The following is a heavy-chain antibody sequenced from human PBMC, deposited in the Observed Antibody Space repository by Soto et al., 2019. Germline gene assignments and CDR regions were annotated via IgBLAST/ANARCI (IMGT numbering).Heavy chain of an antibody. D-gene: IGHD3-10*01. Sequence: PSETLSLTCTVSGVSISSSSYYWGWIRQPPGKGLEWIGIIYYSGRTYYNPSLKSRVTISVDRSKNQFSLKLSSVTAADTAVYYCARESFTMVRGVIIRAGYYYYGMDVWGQGTTVTVSS. J-gene: IGHJ6*02. CDR3: ARESFTMVRGVIIRAGYYYYGMDV. CDR2: IYYSGRT. CDR1: GVSISSSSYY. V-gene: IGHV4-39*02.